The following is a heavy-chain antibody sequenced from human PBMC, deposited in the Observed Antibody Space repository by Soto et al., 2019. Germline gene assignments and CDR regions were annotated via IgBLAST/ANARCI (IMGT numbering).Heavy chain of an antibody. CDR2: INPNSGGT. J-gene: IGHJ6*02. Sequence: QVQLVQSGAEVKKPGASVKVSCKASGYTFTGYYMHWVRQAPGQGLEWMGWINPNSGGTNYAQKFQGWVTMTRDTSISSAYMELSRLRSDDTAVYYCARGFKEYSSGWYYPYYYYGMDVWGQGTTVTVSS. CDR1: GYTFTGYY. D-gene: IGHD6-19*01. V-gene: IGHV1-2*04. CDR3: ARGFKEYSSGWYYPYYYYGMDV.